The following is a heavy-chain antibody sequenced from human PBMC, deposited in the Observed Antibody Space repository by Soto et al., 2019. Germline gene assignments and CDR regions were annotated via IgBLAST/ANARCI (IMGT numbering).Heavy chain of an antibody. Sequence: QVQLQESGPGLLKPSETLSLTCTVSYASINNYHWTWIRQPPGKGLEWIAYIYYTGITNFNPSLKRRVTISMDTYKNPFSLKLRSVTAADTAVYYCATLRGLGEVSPYFDYCGQGLMVTVSS. V-gene: IGHV4-59*08. CDR1: YASINNYH. J-gene: IGHJ4*02. CDR2: IYYTGIT. D-gene: IGHD3-10*01. CDR3: ATLRGLGEVSPYFDY.